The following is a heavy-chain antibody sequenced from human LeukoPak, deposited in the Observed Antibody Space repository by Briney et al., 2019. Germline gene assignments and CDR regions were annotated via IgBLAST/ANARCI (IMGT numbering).Heavy chain of an antibody. Sequence: ASVKVSCKASGYTFTGYYMHWVRQAPGQGLEWMGWINPNSSGTNYAQKFQGRVTMTRDTSISTAYMELSRLRSDDTAVYYCAGSYCGGDCYLDYWGQGTLVTVSS. CDR1: GYTFTGYY. CDR2: INPNSSGT. CDR3: AGSYCGGDCYLDY. D-gene: IGHD2-21*02. V-gene: IGHV1-2*02. J-gene: IGHJ4*02.